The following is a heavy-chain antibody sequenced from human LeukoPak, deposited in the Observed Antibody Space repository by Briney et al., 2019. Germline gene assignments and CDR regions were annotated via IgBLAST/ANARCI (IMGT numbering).Heavy chain of an antibody. CDR1: GGSISSSSYY. V-gene: IGHV4-39*01. CDR2: IYYSGNT. Sequence: SETLSLTCTVSGGSISSSSYYWGWIRQPPGKGLEWIGSIYYSGNTYYNPSLKSRVTISVDTSKNQFSLKLTSVTAADTAVYYCARRNMGGSAWRFFDYWGQGTLVTISS. CDR3: ARRNMGGSAWRFFDY. D-gene: IGHD6-19*01. J-gene: IGHJ4*03.